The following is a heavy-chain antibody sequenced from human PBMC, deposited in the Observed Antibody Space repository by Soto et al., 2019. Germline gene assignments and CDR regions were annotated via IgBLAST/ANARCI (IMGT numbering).Heavy chain of an antibody. D-gene: IGHD3-10*01. V-gene: IGHV4-38-2*02. CDR1: GYSISSGYY. Sequence: PSETLSLTCAVSGYSISSGYYWGWIRQPPGKGLEWIGSIYHSGSTYYNPSLKSRVTISVDTSKNQFSLKLGSVTAADTAVYYCARDRRGYDALDVWGQGTMVTVSS. CDR2: IYHSGST. J-gene: IGHJ3*01. CDR3: ARDRRGYDALDV.